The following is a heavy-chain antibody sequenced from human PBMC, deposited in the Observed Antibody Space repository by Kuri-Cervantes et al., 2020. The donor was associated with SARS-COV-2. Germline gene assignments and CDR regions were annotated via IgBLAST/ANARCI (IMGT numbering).Heavy chain of an antibody. J-gene: IGHJ6*02. CDR2: ISSSSSYI. D-gene: IGHD3-3*01. Sequence: GESLKISCAASGFTFSSYSMNWVRQAPGKGLEWVSSISSSSSYIYYADSVKGRFTISRDNAKNSLYLQMNSLRAEDTAVYYCARGSVAETYYDFWSGYYYYGMDVWGQGTTVTVSS. CDR1: GFTFSSYS. V-gene: IGHV3-21*01. CDR3: ARGSVAETYYDFWSGYYYYGMDV.